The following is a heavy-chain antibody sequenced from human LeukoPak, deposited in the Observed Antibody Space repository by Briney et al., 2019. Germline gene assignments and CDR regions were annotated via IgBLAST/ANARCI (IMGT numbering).Heavy chain of an antibody. Sequence: ASVKVSCKASGYTFTSYGISWVRQAPGQGLEWMGWINPNSGGTNYAQKFQGRVTMTRDTSISTAYMELSRLRSDDTAVYYCARDSRGTMVRGVTGYYYYMDVWGKGTTVTISS. J-gene: IGHJ6*03. D-gene: IGHD3-10*01. CDR1: GYTFTSYG. V-gene: IGHV1-2*02. CDR2: INPNSGGT. CDR3: ARDSRGTMVRGVTGYYYYMDV.